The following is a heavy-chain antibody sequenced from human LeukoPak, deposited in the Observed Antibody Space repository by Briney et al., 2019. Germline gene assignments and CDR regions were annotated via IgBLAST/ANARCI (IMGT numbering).Heavy chain of an antibody. V-gene: IGHV4-39*01. D-gene: IGHD4-17*01. J-gene: IGHJ4*02. CDR1: GGSISSSSYY. Sequence: SETLSLTCSVSGGSISSSSYYWDWIRQPPGKGLEWIGSIYYSVRTYYNPSLKSRVTISVDTSKNQFSLKLSSVTAADTAVYYCARLRYGEGYWGQGTLVTVSS. CDR3: ARLRYGEGY. CDR2: IYYSVRT.